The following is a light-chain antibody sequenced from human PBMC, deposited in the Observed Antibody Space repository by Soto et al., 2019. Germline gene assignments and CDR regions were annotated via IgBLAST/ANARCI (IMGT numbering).Light chain of an antibody. Sequence: QSALTQPPSASGSPGQSVTISCTGNSNDVGHSSFISWYQQHAGKGPKLIIYEVSKRPSGVPDRFSGCKSGNTASLSVSGLQDEDEADYFCNAQADNGKHVFGTGTKVTVL. CDR3: NAQADNGKHV. V-gene: IGLV2-8*01. CDR2: EVS. J-gene: IGLJ1*01. CDR1: SNDVGHSSF.